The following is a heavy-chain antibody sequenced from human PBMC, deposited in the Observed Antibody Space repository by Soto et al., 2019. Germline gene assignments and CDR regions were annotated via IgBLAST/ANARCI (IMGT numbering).Heavy chain of an antibody. Sequence: SETLSLTCTVSGGSISSSSYYWGWIRQPTGKGLEWIGSIYYSGSTYYNPSLKSRVTISVDTSKNQFSLKLSSVTAADTAVYYCARRGTTPVSDYWGQGTLVTVSS. V-gene: IGHV4-39*01. CDR1: GGSISSSSYY. D-gene: IGHD1-26*01. CDR2: IYYSGST. CDR3: ARRGTTPVSDY. J-gene: IGHJ4*02.